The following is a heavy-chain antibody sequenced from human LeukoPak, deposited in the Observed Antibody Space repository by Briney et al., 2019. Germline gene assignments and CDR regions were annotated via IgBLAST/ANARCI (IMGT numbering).Heavy chain of an antibody. CDR3: ARGPRDIPNY. CDR1: GFTFSSYW. CDR2: INSDGSST. J-gene: IGHJ4*02. V-gene: IGHV3-74*01. Sequence: GGSLRLSCAASGFTFSSYWMHWVRQAPGKGLVWVSCINSDGSSTSYADSVKGRFTISRDNPMNTLYLQMNSTRAEDTAVYYCARGPRDIPNYWGQGTLVTVSS. D-gene: IGHD3-9*01.